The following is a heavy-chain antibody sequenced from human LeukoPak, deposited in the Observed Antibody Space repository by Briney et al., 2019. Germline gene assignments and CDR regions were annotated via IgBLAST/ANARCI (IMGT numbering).Heavy chain of an antibody. D-gene: IGHD2-2*01. J-gene: IGHJ4*02. CDR3: AKGGGGYLDY. CDR1: GFTFSNFG. CDR2: ISGSGDTT. V-gene: IGHV3-23*01. Sequence: GGSLRLSCAASGFTFSNFGMTWVRQAPGKGLEWVSTISGSGDTTYYPHSVKGRFTISRDNSKNTLYLQMNSLRAEDTAVYYCAKGGGGYLDYWGQGALVTVSS.